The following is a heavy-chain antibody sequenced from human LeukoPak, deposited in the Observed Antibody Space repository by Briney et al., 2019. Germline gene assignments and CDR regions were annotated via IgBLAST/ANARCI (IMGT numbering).Heavy chain of an antibody. Sequence: GGSLRLSCTASGFSFSNYGMHWVRQDPGKGLEWVAVIAHDGSVAYYADSVKGRFTISRDNAKNSLYLQMNSLRAEDTALYHCARFSAVAGTDYWGQGTQVTVSS. D-gene: IGHD6-19*01. V-gene: IGHV3-33*08. CDR1: GFSFSNYG. CDR2: IAHDGSVA. CDR3: ARFSAVAGTDY. J-gene: IGHJ4*02.